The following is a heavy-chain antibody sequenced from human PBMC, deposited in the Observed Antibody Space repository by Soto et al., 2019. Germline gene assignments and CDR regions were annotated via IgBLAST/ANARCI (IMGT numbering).Heavy chain of an antibody. CDR1: GFTISSYG. V-gene: IGHV3-33*01. J-gene: IGHJ3*02. CDR2: IWYDGSNK. CDR3: ARDFSTYQEGSGSYYVTHDAFDI. D-gene: IGHD3-10*01. Sequence: GGSLRLSCAASGFTISSYGMHWVRQAPGKGLEWVAVIWYDGSNKYYADSVKGRFTISRDNSKNTLYLQMNSLRAEDTAVYYCARDFSTYQEGSGSYYVTHDAFDIWGQGTMVTVSS.